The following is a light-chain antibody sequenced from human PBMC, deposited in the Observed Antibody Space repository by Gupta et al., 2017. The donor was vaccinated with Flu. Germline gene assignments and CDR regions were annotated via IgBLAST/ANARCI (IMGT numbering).Light chain of an antibody. CDR2: RTS. CDR3: QQYNSYWYS. CDR1: QSIRTW. J-gene: IGKJ2*03. Sequence: PSILSASIGDRVTITCRASQSIRTWLAWYQQKPGKTPKLLIYRTSYLESGVPSRFSGDGSGTEFTLTITSLQTDDSATYYCQQYNSYWYSFGQGTKLEIK. V-gene: IGKV1-5*03.